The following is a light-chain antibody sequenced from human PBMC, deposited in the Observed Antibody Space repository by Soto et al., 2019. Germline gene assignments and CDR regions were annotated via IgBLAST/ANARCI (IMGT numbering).Light chain of an antibody. J-gene: IGKJ1*01. V-gene: IGKV3-20*01. CDR3: QQYATLPLT. CDR2: SSS. Sequence: NVLAQSPATLSLSPGERATLSCRASQRVSGNFLAWYQQKIGQAPRLLIASSSPRAPGTQDRFSGSGSGTDFTLTIGRLEPDDVAVYDFQQYATLPLTFAQGTGVEIK. CDR1: QRVSGNF.